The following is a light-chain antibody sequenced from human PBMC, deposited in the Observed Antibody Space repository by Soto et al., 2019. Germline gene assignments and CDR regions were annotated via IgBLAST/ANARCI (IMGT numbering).Light chain of an antibody. Sequence: QSGLTQPASGSGSPGQSITISCTGTSSDVGNYKYVSWYQQHPGKAPKLMIYEVSNRPSGVSNRFSGSKSGNTASLTISGLQAEDETDYYCFSYTSSGTHLFGNGSKVTVL. V-gene: IGLV2-14*01. J-gene: IGLJ1*01. CDR1: SSDVGNYKY. CDR2: EVS. CDR3: FSYTSSGTHL.